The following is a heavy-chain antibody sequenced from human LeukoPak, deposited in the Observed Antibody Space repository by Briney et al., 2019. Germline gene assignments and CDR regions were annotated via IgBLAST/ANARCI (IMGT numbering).Heavy chain of an antibody. V-gene: IGHV4-34*01. D-gene: IGHD2-8*01. CDR1: GGSFSGYY. J-gene: IGHJ5*02. CDR2: INHSGST. CDR3: ARGHYQWSARWFDP. Sequence: PSETLSLTCAVYGGSFSGYYWSWIRQPPGKGLEWIGEINHSGSTNYNPSLKSRVTISVDTSKNQFSLKLSSVTAADTAVYYCARGHYQWSARWFDPWGQGTLVTVSS.